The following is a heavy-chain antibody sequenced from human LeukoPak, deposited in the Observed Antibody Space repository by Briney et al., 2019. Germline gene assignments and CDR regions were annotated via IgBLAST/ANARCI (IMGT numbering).Heavy chain of an antibody. Sequence: TSETLSLTCVVSGGSISSNWWSWVRQPPGKGLGWIGEIFHSGDTTYNPSLKSRVIISVDKSKMQFSLKLNSVTAADTAVYYCGRNGYYSIDYWGQGTLVTVSS. CDR2: IFHSGDT. CDR1: GGSISSNW. D-gene: IGHD4-17*01. J-gene: IGHJ4*02. CDR3: GRNGYYSIDY. V-gene: IGHV4-4*02.